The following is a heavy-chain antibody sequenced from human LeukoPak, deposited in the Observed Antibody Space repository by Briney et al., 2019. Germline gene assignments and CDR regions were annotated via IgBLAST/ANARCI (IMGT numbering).Heavy chain of an antibody. CDR3: ARHFGYTQDYFDF. Sequence: PSETLSLTCTVSGGSISGYYWTWIRQPPGKGLDWVANIYNSGTSNYNPSLQSRLTISVDTSKNQVSLRLTSVTAADTAIYYSARHFGYTQDYFDFWGQGILVTVSS. CDR1: GGSISGYY. CDR2: IYNSGTS. J-gene: IGHJ4*02. D-gene: IGHD1-1*01. V-gene: IGHV4-59*08.